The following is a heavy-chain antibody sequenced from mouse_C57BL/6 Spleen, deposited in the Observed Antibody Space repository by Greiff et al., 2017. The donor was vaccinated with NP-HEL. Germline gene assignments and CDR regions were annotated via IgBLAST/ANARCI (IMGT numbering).Heavy chain of an antibody. CDR1: GFTFSSYG. CDR3: ARPEAWFAY. V-gene: IGHV5-6*01. J-gene: IGHJ3*01. Sequence: EVMLVESGGDLVKPGGSLKLSCAASGFTFSSYGMSWVRQTPDKRLEWVATISSGGSYTYYPDSVKGRFTISRDNAKNTLYLQMSSLKSEDTAMYYCARPEAWFAYWGQGTLVTVSA. CDR2: ISSGGSYT.